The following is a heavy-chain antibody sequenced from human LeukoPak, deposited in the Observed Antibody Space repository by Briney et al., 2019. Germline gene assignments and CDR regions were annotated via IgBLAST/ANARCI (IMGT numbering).Heavy chain of an antibody. D-gene: IGHD1-7*01. CDR2: INSDGSST. V-gene: IGHV3-74*01. CDR1: GFTFSSYW. J-gene: IGHJ5*02. CDR3: AREGELYSRYWFDP. Sequence: GGSLRLSCAASGFTFSSYWMHWVRQAPGKGLVWVSRINSDGSSTSYADSVKGRFTISRDNAKNTLYLQMNSLRDEDTAVYYCAREGELYSRYWFDPWGQGTLVTVSS.